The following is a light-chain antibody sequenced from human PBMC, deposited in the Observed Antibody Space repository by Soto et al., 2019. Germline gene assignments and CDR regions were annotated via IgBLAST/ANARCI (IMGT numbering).Light chain of an antibody. J-gene: IGLJ2*01. CDR3: AAWDDSLSGVV. V-gene: IGLV1-47*02. CDR2: SHN. Sequence: QSVLTQPPSTSGTPGQRVTISCSGSSSNIGNNFVFWYQHLPGTAPKLLIYSHNQRPSGVPDRFSGSTSGTSASLAISGLRSEDGADYYCAAWDDSLSGVVFGGGTKLTVL. CDR1: SSNIGNNF.